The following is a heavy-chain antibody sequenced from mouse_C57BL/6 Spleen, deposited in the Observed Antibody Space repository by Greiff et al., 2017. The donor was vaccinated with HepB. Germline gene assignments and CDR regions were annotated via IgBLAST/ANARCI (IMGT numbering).Heavy chain of an antibody. D-gene: IGHD2-3*01. CDR2: INPNNGGT. V-gene: IGHV1-26*01. Sequence: VQLQQSGPELVKPGASVKISCKASGYTFTDYYMNWVKQSHGKSLEWIGDINPNNGGTSYNQKFKGKATLTVDKSSSTAYMELRSLTSEDSAVYYCARRRDGYYEDYWGQGTTLTVSS. CDR1: GYTFTDYY. CDR3: ARRRDGYYEDY. J-gene: IGHJ2*01.